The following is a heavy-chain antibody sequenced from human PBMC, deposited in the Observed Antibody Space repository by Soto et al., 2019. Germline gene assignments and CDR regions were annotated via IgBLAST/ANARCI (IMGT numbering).Heavy chain of an antibody. J-gene: IGHJ4*02. Sequence: SETLSLTCTVSGGSVSSYYWSWIRQPPGKGLEWIGYIYYSGSTNYNPSLKSRVTISVDTSKNQFSLKLSSVTAADTAVYYCARRVDYVWGSYRYSPYFDYWGQGTLVTVS. V-gene: IGHV4-59*08. CDR2: IYYSGST. CDR1: GGSVSSYY. D-gene: IGHD3-16*02. CDR3: ARRVDYVWGSYRYSPYFDY.